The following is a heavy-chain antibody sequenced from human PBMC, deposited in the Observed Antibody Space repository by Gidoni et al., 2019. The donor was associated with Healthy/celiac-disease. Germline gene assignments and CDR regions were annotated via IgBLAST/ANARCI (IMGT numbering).Heavy chain of an antibody. Sequence: VQLVESGGGVVQPGRSLGLYWAAYGFTFSSYGMHWVRQAPGKGLGWVAMKWDDGSNKYYADSVKGRFTISVDNFKNTLYLQINSLRAEDTAVYYCARAVPWSAFDYWGQGTLVTVSS. V-gene: IGHV3-33*01. CDR2: KWDDGSNK. D-gene: IGHD1-1*01. CDR1: GFTFSSYG. J-gene: IGHJ4*02. CDR3: ARAVPWSAFDY.